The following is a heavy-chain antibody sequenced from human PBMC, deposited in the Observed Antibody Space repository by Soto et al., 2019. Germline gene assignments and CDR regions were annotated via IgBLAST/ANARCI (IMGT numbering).Heavy chain of an antibody. Sequence: SETLSLTCTVSGGSISSGDYYWSWIRQPPGKGLEWIGYIYYSGSTYYNPSLKSRVTISVDTSKNQFSLKLSSVTAADTAVYYCAIETPGGWSLDYWGQGTLVTVSS. CDR2: IYYSGST. J-gene: IGHJ4*02. CDR1: GGSISSGDYY. V-gene: IGHV4-30-4*01. D-gene: IGHD6-19*01. CDR3: AIETPGGWSLDY.